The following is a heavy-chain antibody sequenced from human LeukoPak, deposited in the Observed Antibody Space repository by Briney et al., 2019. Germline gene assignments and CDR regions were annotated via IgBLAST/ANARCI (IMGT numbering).Heavy chain of an antibody. Sequence: SETLSLTCAVSGYSISSGYYWGWIRQPPGKGLEWIGEINHSGSTNYNPSLKSRVTISVDTSKNQFSLKLTSVTAADTAVYYCAREGNYYGSGSYYYAYWGQGTLVTVSS. CDR2: INHSGST. D-gene: IGHD3-10*01. J-gene: IGHJ4*02. CDR1: GYSISSGYY. CDR3: AREGNYYGSGSYYYAY. V-gene: IGHV4-38-2*02.